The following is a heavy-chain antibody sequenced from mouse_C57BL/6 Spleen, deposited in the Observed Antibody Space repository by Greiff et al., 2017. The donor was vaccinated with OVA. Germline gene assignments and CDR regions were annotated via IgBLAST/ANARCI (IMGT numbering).Heavy chain of an antibody. CDR3: ARKGDGF. J-gene: IGHJ3*02. V-gene: IGHV5-6*02. CDR2: ISSGGSYT. Sequence: DVKLVESGGDLVKPGGSLKLSCAASGFTFSSYGMSWVRQTPDKRLEWVATISSGGSYTYYPDSVKGRFTISRDNAKNTLYLQMSSLKSEDTAMYYCARKGDGFWGQGTLVTVSA. CDR1: GFTFSSYG.